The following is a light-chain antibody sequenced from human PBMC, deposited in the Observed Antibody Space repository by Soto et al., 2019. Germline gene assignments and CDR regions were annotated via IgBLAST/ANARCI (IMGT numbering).Light chain of an antibody. CDR2: DVS. CDR1: SSDFGGYNY. V-gene: IGLV2-14*01. Sequence: QSLFTQPGSLFVSPGPSIPLSCSGTSSDFGGYNYVSWYQQHPGKALQVMIYDVSNRPSGVSNRFSGSNSGNTASLTISGLQAEDEADYYCYSYTTSSTYVFGTGTKVTVL. J-gene: IGLJ1*01. CDR3: YSYTTSSTYV.